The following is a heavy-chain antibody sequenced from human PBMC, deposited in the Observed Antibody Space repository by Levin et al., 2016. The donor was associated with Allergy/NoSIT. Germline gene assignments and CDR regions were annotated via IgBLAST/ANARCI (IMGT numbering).Heavy chain of an antibody. J-gene: IGHJ6*02. CDR1: GFTFDDYT. Sequence: GGSLRLSCAASGFTFDDYTMHWVRQAPGKGLEWVSLISWDGGSTYYADSVKGRFTISRDNSKNSLYLQMNSLRTEDTALYYCAKDMGGLGFYYYYGMDVWGQGTTVTVSS. V-gene: IGHV3-43*01. CDR3: AKDMGGLGFYYYYGMDV. CDR2: ISWDGGST. D-gene: IGHD1-26*01.